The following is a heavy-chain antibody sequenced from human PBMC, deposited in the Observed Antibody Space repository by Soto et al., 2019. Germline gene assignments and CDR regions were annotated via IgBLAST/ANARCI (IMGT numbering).Heavy chain of an antibody. Sequence: ASVKVSCKVSGYTLTELSMHWVRQAPGKGLEWMGGFDPEDGETIYAQKFQGRVTMTEDTSTDTAYMELSSLRSEDTAVYYCERVCPRSCYGSGLYHFDYWGHVTLVTVSS. CDR1: GYTLTELS. CDR3: ERVCPRSCYGSGLYHFDY. J-gene: IGHJ4*01. V-gene: IGHV1-24*01. CDR2: FDPEDGET. D-gene: IGHD6-19*01.